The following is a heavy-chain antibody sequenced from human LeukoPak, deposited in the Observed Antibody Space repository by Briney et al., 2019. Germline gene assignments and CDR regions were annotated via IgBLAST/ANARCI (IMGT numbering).Heavy chain of an antibody. V-gene: IGHV3-7*01. J-gene: IGHJ5*02. Sequence: PGGSLRPSCAASGFTFSGYWMSWVRQAPGKGLECVANIKQDGSEIHYVDSVKGRFTISRDNAKNSLSLQMNSLRVEDTAVYYCARPGYSYGNGYNWFDPWGQGTLVTVSS. D-gene: IGHD5-18*01. CDR2: IKQDGSEI. CDR1: GFTFSGYW. CDR3: ARPGYSYGNGYNWFDP.